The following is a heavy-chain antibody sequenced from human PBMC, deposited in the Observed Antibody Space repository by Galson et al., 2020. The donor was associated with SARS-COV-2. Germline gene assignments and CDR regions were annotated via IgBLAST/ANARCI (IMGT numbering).Heavy chain of an antibody. D-gene: IGHD6-19*01. CDR3: ARILLAVAGTEFYYYFDY. Sequence: KMSGPTLVKPTETLTLTCTVSGFSLSNARVGVSWIRQPPGKALEWLAHIFSNDKKSYRTSLKSRLTISKDTSKSQVVLTMTNMDPVDTATYYCARILLAVAGTEFYYYFDYWGQGTLVTVSS. CDR2: IFSNDKK. V-gene: IGHV2-26*01. CDR1: GFSLSNARVG. J-gene: IGHJ4*02.